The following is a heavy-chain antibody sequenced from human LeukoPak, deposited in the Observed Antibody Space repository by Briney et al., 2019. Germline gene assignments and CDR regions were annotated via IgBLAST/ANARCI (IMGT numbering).Heavy chain of an antibody. V-gene: IGHV1-69*05. Sequence: ASVKVPCKASGGTFSSYAISWVRQAPGQGLEWMGRIIPIFGTANYAQKFQGRVTITTDESTSTAYMELSSLRSEDTAVYYCASGGLGELSLPDYWGQGTLVTVSS. CDR3: ASGGLGELSLPDY. CDR1: GGTFSSYA. J-gene: IGHJ4*02. D-gene: IGHD3-16*02. CDR2: IIPIFGTA.